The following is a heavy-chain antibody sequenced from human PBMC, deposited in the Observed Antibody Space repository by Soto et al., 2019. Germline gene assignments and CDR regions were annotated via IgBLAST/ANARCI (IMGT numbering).Heavy chain of an antibody. D-gene: IGHD7-27*01. CDR1: GFTFRSHA. J-gene: IGHJ2*01. CDR3: ARDPIATGDDRRYWYFDL. Sequence: EVQLLESGGGLVQPGGSLRLSCAASGFTFRSHAMNWVRQAPGKGLEWVSVISGSAVDTSYAESVKGRFTISRDNSKNTLYLQMNSLRAEDTAIYYCARDPIATGDDRRYWYFDLWGRGTLVTVSS. CDR2: ISGSAVDT. V-gene: IGHV3-23*01.